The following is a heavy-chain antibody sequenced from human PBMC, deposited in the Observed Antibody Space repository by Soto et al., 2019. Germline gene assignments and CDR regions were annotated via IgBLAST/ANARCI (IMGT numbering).Heavy chain of an antibody. D-gene: IGHD2-21*01. CDR2: INHSGST. Sequence: PSETLSLTCAVYGGSFSGYYWSWISQPPGKGLEWIGEINHSGSTNDNPSLKSRVTISVDTSKNQFSLKLSSVTAADTAVYYCARGGHLAIVWDYYYVMDVSVQRTMVTVSS. V-gene: IGHV4-34*01. CDR1: GGSFSGYY. CDR3: ARGGHLAIVWDYYYVMDV. J-gene: IGHJ6*02.